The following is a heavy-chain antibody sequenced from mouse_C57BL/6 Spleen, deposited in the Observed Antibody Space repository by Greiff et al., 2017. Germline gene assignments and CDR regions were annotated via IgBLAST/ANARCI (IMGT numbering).Heavy chain of an antibody. CDR3: ARDAWYYAMDY. V-gene: IGHV7-1*01. Sequence: EVKVEESGGGLVQSGRSLRLSCATSGFTFSDFYMEWVRQAPGKGLEWIAASRNKANDYTTEYSASVKGRFIVSRDTSQSILYLQMNALRAEDTAIYYCARDAWYYAMDYWGQGTSVTVSS. J-gene: IGHJ4*01. CDR2: SRNKANDYTT. CDR1: GFTFSDFY.